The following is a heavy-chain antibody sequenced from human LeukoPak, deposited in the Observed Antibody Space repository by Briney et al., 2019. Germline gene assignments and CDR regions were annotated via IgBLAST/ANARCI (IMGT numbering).Heavy chain of an antibody. CDR3: AREGASITMVRGVIPNPNWFDP. CDR1: GFTFSSYS. CDR2: ISSSSSYI. V-gene: IGHV3-21*01. Sequence: GGSLRLSCAASGFTFSSYSMNWVRQAPGKVLEWVSSISSSSSYIYYADSVKGRFTISRDNAKNSLYLQMNSLRAEDTAVYYCAREGASITMVRGVIPNPNWFDPWGQGTLVTVSS. D-gene: IGHD3-10*01. J-gene: IGHJ5*02.